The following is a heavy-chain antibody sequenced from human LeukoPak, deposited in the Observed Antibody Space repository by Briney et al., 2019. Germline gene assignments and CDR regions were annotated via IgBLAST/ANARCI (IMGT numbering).Heavy chain of an antibody. D-gene: IGHD7-27*01. Sequence: GGSVSLSCSASGFTLSSYSMHWVRQAPGKGLEYVSTSGGATYYADSVKGRFTISRDNAKNTLYLQMSSLRAEDTAVYYCIKDRTGTYSFDYCGDRSLVTVSS. V-gene: IGHV3-64D*09. J-gene: IGHJ4*01. CDR2: SGGAT. CDR1: GFTLSSYS. CDR3: IKDRTGTYSFDY.